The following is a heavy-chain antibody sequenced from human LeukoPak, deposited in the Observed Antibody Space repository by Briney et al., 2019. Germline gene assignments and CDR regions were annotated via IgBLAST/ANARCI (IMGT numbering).Heavy chain of an antibody. CDR2: MYLSGTT. D-gene: IGHD3-22*01. CDR3: AGLVGRYSSGLYYYYFDY. J-gene: IGHJ4*02. Sequence: SETLSLTCTVSGGSLIPYYWSWVRQPPGKGLEWIGEMYLSGTTHSNPSVKSRVTISIDKSKNQFFLNLSSVTAADTAVYYCAGLVGRYSSGLYYYYFDYWGQGTLVTVSS. CDR1: GGSLIPYY. V-gene: IGHV4-4*02.